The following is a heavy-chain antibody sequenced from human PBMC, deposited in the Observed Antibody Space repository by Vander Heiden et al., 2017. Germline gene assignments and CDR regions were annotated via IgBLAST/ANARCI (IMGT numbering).Heavy chain of an antibody. Sequence: QMQLVQSGPEVKKPGTSVKVSCKASGFTFTSSAVQWVRQARGQSLEWIGWIVVGSGKTNYAQKFQERVTITRDMSTSTAYMELRSLRSEDTAVYSCAADDSRGRVVDYWGQGTLVTVSA. D-gene: IGHD6-19*01. V-gene: IGHV1-58*01. J-gene: IGHJ4*02. CDR2: IVVGSGKT. CDR1: GFTFTSSA. CDR3: AADDSRGRVVDY.